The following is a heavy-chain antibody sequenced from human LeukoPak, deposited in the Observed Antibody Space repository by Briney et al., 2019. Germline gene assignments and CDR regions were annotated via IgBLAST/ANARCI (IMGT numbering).Heavy chain of an antibody. J-gene: IGHJ6*02. CDR3: ARVRFGELLRYYYYYGMDV. CDR1: GYTFTSYG. CDR2: ISAYNGNT. D-gene: IGHD3-10*01. Sequence: EASVKVSCTSSGYTFTSYGNSMVRQAPGQGLERMGWISAYNGNTNYEQKLQGRVTMTTDTSTSTAYMELRSLRSDDTAVYYCARVRFGELLRYYYYYGMDVWGQGTTVTVSS. V-gene: IGHV1-18*01.